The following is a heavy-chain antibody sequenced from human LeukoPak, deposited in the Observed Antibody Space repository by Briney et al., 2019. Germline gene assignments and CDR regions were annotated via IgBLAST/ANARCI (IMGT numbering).Heavy chain of an antibody. CDR3: VIVVVPAAMSYYFDY. CDR1: GYSISSGYY. D-gene: IGHD2-2*01. V-gene: IGHV4-38-2*02. CDR2: IYHSGST. J-gene: IGHJ4*02. Sequence: PSETLSLTCTVSGYSISSGYYWGWIRQPPGKGLEWIGSIYHSGSTNYNPSLKSRVTISVDKSKNQFSLKLSSVTAADTAVYYCVIVVVPAAMSYYFDYWGQGTLVTVSS.